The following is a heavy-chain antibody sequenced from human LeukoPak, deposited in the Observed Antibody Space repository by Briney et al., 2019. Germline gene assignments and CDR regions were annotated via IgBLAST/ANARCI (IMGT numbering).Heavy chain of an antibody. D-gene: IGHD6-13*01. CDR2: MSGSGDSK. CDR3: AKTRPLDSSSWSHGDY. J-gene: IGHJ4*02. Sequence: PGGSLRLSCAASGFTFSSYAMRWVRQAPGEGVEWVSAMSGSGDSKYYGDSVKGRFTISRDNSKNTLYLQMNSLRAEDTAVYYCAKTRPLDSSSWSHGDYWGQGTLVTVSS. CDR1: GFTFSSYA. V-gene: IGHV3-23*01.